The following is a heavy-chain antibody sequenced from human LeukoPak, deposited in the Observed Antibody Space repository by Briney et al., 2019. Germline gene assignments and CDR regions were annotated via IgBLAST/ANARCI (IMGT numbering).Heavy chain of an antibody. CDR1: GYTFTSYG. J-gene: IGHJ4*02. Sequence: GASVKVSCKASGYTFTSYGISWVRQAPGQGLEWMGWISAYNGNTNYAQKLQGRVTMTTDTSTSTVYMELRSLRSDDTAVYYCARLGTRYSSSWAYFDYWGQGTLVTVSS. V-gene: IGHV1-18*01. CDR2: ISAYNGNT. CDR3: ARLGTRYSSSWAYFDY. D-gene: IGHD6-13*01.